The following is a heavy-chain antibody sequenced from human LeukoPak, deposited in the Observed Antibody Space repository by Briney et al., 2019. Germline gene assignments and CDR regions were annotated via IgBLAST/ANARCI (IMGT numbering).Heavy chain of an antibody. D-gene: IGHD2-15*01. CDR3: ARGATPVYYYYYMDV. CDR2: ISSSGSTI. CDR1: GFTFSDHY. Sequence: GGSLRLSCAASGFTFSDHYMSWIRQAPGKGLEWVSYISSSGSTIYYADSVKGRFTISRDNAKNSLYLQMNSLRAEDTAVYYCARGATPVYYYYYMDVWGKGTTVTVSS. J-gene: IGHJ6*03. V-gene: IGHV3-11*04.